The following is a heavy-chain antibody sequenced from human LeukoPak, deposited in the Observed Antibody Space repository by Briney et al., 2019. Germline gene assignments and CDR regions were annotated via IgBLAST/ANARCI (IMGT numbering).Heavy chain of an antibody. J-gene: IGHJ3*02. D-gene: IGHD6-19*01. CDR1: GFTVSSNY. CDR2: IYAGGNA. CDR3: ARALGSGITKSGHDAFDM. V-gene: IGHV3-53*01. Sequence: GGSLRLSCAASGFTVSSNYMTWVRQAPGKGLQWVSVIYAGGNAYYPDSVKGRFTISRDNSKNTVYLKMNSLRVEDTAIYYCARALGSGITKSGHDAFDMWGQGTMVTVSS.